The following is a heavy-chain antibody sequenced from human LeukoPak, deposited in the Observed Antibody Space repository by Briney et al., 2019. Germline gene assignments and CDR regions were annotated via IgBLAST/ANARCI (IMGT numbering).Heavy chain of an antibody. Sequence: GGSLRLSCAASGFTFNSYVMSWVRQAPGKGLEWVANISGSGVGTFYADSVRGRFTISRDNSKNTLYLQLNSLRAEDTAVYYCAKATTVTTWAYSDYWGQGTLVAVSS. CDR1: GFTFNSYV. V-gene: IGHV3-23*01. D-gene: IGHD4-17*01. CDR2: ISGSGVGT. J-gene: IGHJ4*02. CDR3: AKATTVTTWAYSDY.